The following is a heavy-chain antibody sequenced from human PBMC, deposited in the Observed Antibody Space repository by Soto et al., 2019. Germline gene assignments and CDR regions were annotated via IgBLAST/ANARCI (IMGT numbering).Heavy chain of an antibody. Sequence: PWETLSVTCTVSGGAINSDYWTWRRQPAGEGLEWIGRIYSSGSTKYNPSLQSRVTMSLDTSKNQFSLRLTSVTAADTAVYYSARGQGFPDWRDPWGQGTLVIV. CDR3: ARGQGFPDWRDP. V-gene: IGHV4-4*07. CDR1: GGAINSDY. CDR2: IYSSGST. D-gene: IGHD3-3*01. J-gene: IGHJ5*02.